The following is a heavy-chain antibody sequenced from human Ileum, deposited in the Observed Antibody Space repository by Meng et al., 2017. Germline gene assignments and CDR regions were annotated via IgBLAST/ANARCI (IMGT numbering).Heavy chain of an antibody. V-gene: IGHV1-3*01. CDR2: INAGNGNI. J-gene: IGHJ4*02. Sequence: QVQLVQSGAEVKKVGASVKVSCTASGYTFRNYPLHWVRQAPGQRPEWMGWINAGNGNIKISQKFQGRITITSDTSATAYMEMSRLRSEDTAVYFCARENDNWNYFDYWGQGSLVTVSS. D-gene: IGHD1-1*01. CDR1: GYTFRNYP. CDR3: ARENDNWNYFDY.